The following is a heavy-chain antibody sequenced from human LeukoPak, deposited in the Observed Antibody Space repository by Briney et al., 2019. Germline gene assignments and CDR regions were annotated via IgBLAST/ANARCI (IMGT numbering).Heavy chain of an antibody. J-gene: IGHJ3*02. CDR1: GYTFINYD. CDR2: MNPNSGKA. Sequence: ASVKVSCKASGYTFINYDINWGGQATGQGLEGRGWMNPNSGKAGYAEKFQSRVTMTRDNSITTVYMELSSLRSEDTAVYYCARGILSYDAFHIWGQGTMVTVSS. D-gene: IGHD3-10*01. CDR3: ARGILSYDAFHI. V-gene: IGHV1-8*01.